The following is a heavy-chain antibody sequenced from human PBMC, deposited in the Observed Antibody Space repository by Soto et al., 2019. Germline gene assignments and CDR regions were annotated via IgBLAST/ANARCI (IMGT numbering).Heavy chain of an antibody. CDR2: IIPIFGTA. Sequence: SVQVSCKASGGTFSSYAISWVRQAPGQGLECMGVIIPIFGTANYAQKFQGRVTITADESTSTAYMELSSLRSEDTAVYYFARGYDFWSGYYYYYYYGMDVWGQGTTVTVSS. CDR3: ARGYDFWSGYYYYYYYGMDV. J-gene: IGHJ6*02. V-gene: IGHV1-69*13. D-gene: IGHD3-3*01. CDR1: GGTFSSYA.